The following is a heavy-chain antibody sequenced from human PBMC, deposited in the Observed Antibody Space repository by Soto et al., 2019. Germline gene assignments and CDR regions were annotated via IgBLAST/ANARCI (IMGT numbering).Heavy chain of an antibody. D-gene: IGHD1-20*01. CDR3: ARGWDTRITGTTTWFDP. V-gene: IGHV4-30-4*01. J-gene: IGHJ5*02. CDR1: GDSLRSGEYY. CDR2: ILYGGST. Sequence: QVQLQESGPGLVKPSQTLSLTCSVSGDSLRSGEYYWTWIRQSPGTGLEWIGFILYGGSTKYNPSLERRLTMSVDRSKNLFSLRLSSVTAADTAVYFCARGWDTRITGTTTWFDPWGPGTLVTVSS.